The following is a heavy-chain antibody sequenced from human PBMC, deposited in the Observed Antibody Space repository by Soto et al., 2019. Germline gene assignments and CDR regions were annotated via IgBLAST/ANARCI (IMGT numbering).Heavy chain of an antibody. D-gene: IGHD1-1*01. CDR2: INPNSGGT. V-gene: IGHV1-2*02. J-gene: IGHJ5*02. CDR1: GYTFTGYY. Sequence: ASVKVSGKASGYTFTGYYIHWVRQAPGQGLEWMGWINPNSGGTNYAQKFQGRVTMTRDTSIITAYMELSRLRSDDTAVYYCATGENWFDPWGQGTLVTVSS. CDR3: ATGENWFDP.